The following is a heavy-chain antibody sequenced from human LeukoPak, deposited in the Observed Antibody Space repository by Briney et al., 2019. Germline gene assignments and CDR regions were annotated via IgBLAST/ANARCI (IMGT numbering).Heavy chain of an antibody. Sequence: GESLQISCKGSGYSFTSYWIGWVRQMPGKGLEWMGIIYPGDSDTRYSPSFQGQVTISADKSISTAYLQWSSLKASDTAMYYWAGLYDLGYCSGVSGSTPPWFAPWGQEPWSPSPQ. J-gene: IGHJ5*02. CDR3: AGLYDLGYCSGVSGSTPPWFAP. V-gene: IGHV5-51*01. D-gene: IGHD2-15*01. CDR1: GYSFTSYW. CDR2: IYPGDSDT.